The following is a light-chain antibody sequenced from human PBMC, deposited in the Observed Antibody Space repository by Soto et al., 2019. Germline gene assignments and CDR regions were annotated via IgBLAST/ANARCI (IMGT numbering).Light chain of an antibody. V-gene: IGKV3-11*01. J-gene: IGKJ3*01. CDR3: QQRSNWPPGT. Sequence: EIVLTQSPATLSLSPGERATLSCRASQSVSSYLAWYQQKPGQAPRLLIYDASTRATGIPARFSGSGSGTDFTLTISSREPEDFAVYYCQQRSNWPPGTFGPGTKVDIK. CDR2: DAS. CDR1: QSVSSY.